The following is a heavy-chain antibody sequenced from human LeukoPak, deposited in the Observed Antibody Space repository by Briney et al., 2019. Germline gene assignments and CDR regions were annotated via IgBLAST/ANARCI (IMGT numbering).Heavy chain of an antibody. CDR3: AKGGYYDSSGYLDY. CDR1: GFIFNNYA. V-gene: IGHV3-23*01. CDR2: ISGSGGST. J-gene: IGHJ4*02. D-gene: IGHD3-22*01. Sequence: GGSLRLSCAGSGFIFNNYAMHWVRQAPGKGLEWVSAISGSGGSTYCADSVKGRFTISRDNSKNTLYLQMNSLRAEDTAVYYCAKGGYYDSSGYLDYWGQGTLVTVSS.